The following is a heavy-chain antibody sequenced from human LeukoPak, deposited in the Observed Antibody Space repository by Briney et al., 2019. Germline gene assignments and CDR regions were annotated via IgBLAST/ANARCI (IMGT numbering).Heavy chain of an antibody. V-gene: IGHV3-7*05. CDR3: ATVTRG. J-gene: IGHJ4*02. CDR2: INQVGSEK. CDR1: GFTFSSYW. Sequence: GGSLRLSCAASGFTFSSYWVNWVRQAPGKGLEWVANINQVGSEKYYVDSVKGRFTISRDNAKNSLYLQMDSLRAEDTAVYYCATVTRGWGQGTLVTVSS.